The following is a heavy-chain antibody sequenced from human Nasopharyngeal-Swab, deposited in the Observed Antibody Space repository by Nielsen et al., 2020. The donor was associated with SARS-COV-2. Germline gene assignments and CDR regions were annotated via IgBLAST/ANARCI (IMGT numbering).Heavy chain of an antibody. Sequence: ASVKVSCKASGYTFTSYHMHWVRQAPGQGLEWMGIITPSGGSTNYAQKFQGRVTMTSDTSTSTVYMYLSSLSSEDTAVYYCARDGPGGWFLDYWGQGTLVTVSS. D-gene: IGHD6-19*01. CDR3: ARDGPGGWFLDY. CDR1: GYTFTSYH. V-gene: IGHV1-46*01. CDR2: ITPSGGST. J-gene: IGHJ4*02.